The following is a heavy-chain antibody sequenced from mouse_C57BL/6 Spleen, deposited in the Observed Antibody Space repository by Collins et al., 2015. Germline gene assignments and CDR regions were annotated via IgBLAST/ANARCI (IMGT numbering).Heavy chain of an antibody. CDR3: ASEDYESLYAMDY. CDR2: GGT. J-gene: IGHJ4*01. V-gene: IGHV1-53*01. Sequence: GGTNYNEKFKSKATLTVDKSSSTAYMQLSSLTSEDSAVYYCASEDYESLYAMDYWGQGTSVTVSS. D-gene: IGHD1-1*01.